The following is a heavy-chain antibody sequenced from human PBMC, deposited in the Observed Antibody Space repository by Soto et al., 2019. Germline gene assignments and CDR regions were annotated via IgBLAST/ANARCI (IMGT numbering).Heavy chain of an antibody. V-gene: IGHV1-46*02. Sequence: ASVKVSCKTSGYTFNTYGINWVRQAPGQGLEWMGVINPHGGSTAYAQRFQGRVTMTRDTPTSTVYMQLTSLRSEDTAVYYCARSSGGNYGIIIEGSNWFAPWGQGTLVTVSS. D-gene: IGHD3-16*01. CDR3: ARSSGGNYGIIIEGSNWFAP. J-gene: IGHJ5*02. CDR1: GYTFNTYG. CDR2: INPHGGST.